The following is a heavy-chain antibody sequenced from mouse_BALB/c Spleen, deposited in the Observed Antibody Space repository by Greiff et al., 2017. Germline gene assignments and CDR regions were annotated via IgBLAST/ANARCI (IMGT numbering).Heavy chain of an antibody. D-gene: IGHD1-1*01. J-gene: IGHJ2*01. CDR1: GFTFSSYG. Sequence: EVQGVESGGDLVKPGGSLKLSCAASGFTFSSYGMSWVRQTPDKRLEWVATISSGGSYTYYPDSVKGRFTISRDNAKNTLYLQMSSLKSEDTAMYYCASRYYGSSYENYFDYWGQGTTLTVSS. CDR3: ASRYYGSSYENYFDY. CDR2: ISSGGSYT. V-gene: IGHV5-6*01.